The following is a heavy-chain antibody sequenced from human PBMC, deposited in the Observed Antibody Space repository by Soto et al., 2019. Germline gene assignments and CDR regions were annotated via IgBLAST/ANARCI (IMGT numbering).Heavy chain of an antibody. V-gene: IGHV4-31*03. Sequence: QVQLQESGPGLVKPSQTLSLTCTVSGGSISSGGYYWSWIRQHPEKGLEWIGYIYYRGTTYYNPSLRSRVTISLDTPNNQSSLKLSSVTAADTAMYYCARDGGPRGDYYYAMDVWGQGTTVTVSS. CDR3: ARDGGPRGDYYYAMDV. J-gene: IGHJ6*02. D-gene: IGHD3-10*01. CDR1: GGSISSGGYY. CDR2: IYYRGTT.